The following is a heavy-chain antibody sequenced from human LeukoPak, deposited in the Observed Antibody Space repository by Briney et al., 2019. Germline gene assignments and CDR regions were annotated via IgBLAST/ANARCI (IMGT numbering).Heavy chain of an antibody. D-gene: IGHD3-22*01. CDR1: GDSINSLDL. CDR2: MYLSGTT. V-gene: IGHV4-4*02. Sequence: SETLSLTCTVSGDSINSLDLWSWVRQPPGKGLEWIGEMYLSGTTHSNPSVKSRVTISIDKSKNQFFLNLSSVTAADTAVYYCARESYYYDSPFIDYWGQGTLVTVSS. CDR3: ARESYYYDSPFIDY. J-gene: IGHJ4*02.